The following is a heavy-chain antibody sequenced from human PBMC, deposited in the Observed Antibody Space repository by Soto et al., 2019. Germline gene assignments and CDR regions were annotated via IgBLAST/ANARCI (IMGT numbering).Heavy chain of an antibody. CDR1: GGSISSYY. V-gene: IGHV4-59*01. CDR3: ARSGGSLDY. CDR2: IYYSGST. Sequence: SETLSLTCTVSGGSISSYYWSWIRQPPGKGPEWIGYIYYSGSTNYNPPLKSRVTISVDTSKNQFSLKLNSVTAADTAVYYCARSGGSLDYWGKGTLVTVSS. J-gene: IGHJ4*02. D-gene: IGHD2-15*01.